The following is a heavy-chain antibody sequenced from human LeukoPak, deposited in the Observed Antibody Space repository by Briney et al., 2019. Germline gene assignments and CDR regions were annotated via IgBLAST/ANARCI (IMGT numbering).Heavy chain of an antibody. CDR3: ARDWSSSWSRNWFDP. Sequence: PSETLSLTCTVSGGSISSYYWSWTRQPAGKGLEWIGRIYTSGSTNYNPSLKSRVTMSVDTSKNQFSLKLSSVTAADTAVYYCARDWSSSWSRNWFDPWGQGTLVTVSS. J-gene: IGHJ5*02. D-gene: IGHD6-13*01. CDR2: IYTSGST. CDR1: GGSISSYY. V-gene: IGHV4-4*07.